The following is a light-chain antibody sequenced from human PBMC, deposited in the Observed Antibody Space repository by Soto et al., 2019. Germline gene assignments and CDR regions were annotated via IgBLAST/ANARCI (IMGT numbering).Light chain of an antibody. CDR1: SSDVGGYNY. J-gene: IGLJ1*01. CDR2: EVS. V-gene: IGLV2-14*01. CDR3: SSYTSSGTYV. Sequence: QSALTQPASVSASPGQSITISCTGTSSDVGGYNYVAWYQQHPGKAPKLMIYEVSNRPSGVSNRFSGSKSGNTASLTISGLQAEDEADYYCSSYTSSGTYVFGTGTKLTVL.